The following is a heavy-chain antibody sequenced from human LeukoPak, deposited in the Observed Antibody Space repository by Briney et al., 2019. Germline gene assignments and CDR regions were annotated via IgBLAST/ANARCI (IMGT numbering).Heavy chain of an antibody. CDR1: GFTFSNYA. J-gene: IGHJ4*02. Sequence: PGRSLRLSCAASGFTFSNYALHWVRQAPGKGLEWVAVISYVGSNKYYADSVKGRFTISRDNSKNTLYLQMNSLRAEDTAVYYCAKDDRWLYDYWGQGTLVTVSS. D-gene: IGHD3-22*01. V-gene: IGHV3-30*04. CDR3: AKDDRWLYDY. CDR2: ISYVGSNK.